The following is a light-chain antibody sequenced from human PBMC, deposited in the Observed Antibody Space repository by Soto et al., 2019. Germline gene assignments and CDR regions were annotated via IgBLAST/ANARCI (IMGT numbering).Light chain of an antibody. Sequence: SVLTQPPSASGTPGQRVTISCSGSSSNIGSNSVSWYQQLPGTAPKLLIYSNNQRPSGVPDRFSGSKSGTSGSLAISGLQSGDEADYYCAAWDDSLNGYVFGTGTKVTVL. CDR3: AAWDDSLNGYV. CDR1: SSNIGSNS. V-gene: IGLV1-44*01. J-gene: IGLJ1*01. CDR2: SNN.